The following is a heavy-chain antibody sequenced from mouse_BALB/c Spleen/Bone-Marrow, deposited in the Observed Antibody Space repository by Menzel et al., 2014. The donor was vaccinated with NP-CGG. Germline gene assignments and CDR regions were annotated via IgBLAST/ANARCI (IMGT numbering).Heavy chain of an antibody. CDR1: GDSITSGY. CDR2: ISYSGSI. CDR3: ARDYGYPAWFAY. V-gene: IGHV3-8*02. D-gene: IGHD1-2*01. Sequence: EVKLVESGPSLVKPSQTLSLTCSVTGDSITSGYWNWIRKFPGNKLEYMGYISYSGSIYNNPSLKSRISITRDTSKNQYYLQLNSVTTEDTATYYCARDYGYPAWFAYWGQGTLVTVSA. J-gene: IGHJ3*01.